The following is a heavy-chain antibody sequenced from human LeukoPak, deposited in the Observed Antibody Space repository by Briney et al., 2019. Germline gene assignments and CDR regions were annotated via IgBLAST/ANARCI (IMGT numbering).Heavy chain of an antibody. CDR3: ARGAEKILSFGEYPSDAFDI. Sequence: SGGSLRLSCAASGFNFNNYVMHWVRQAPGKGLEWVTEISFDGRKKTYVDSVKGRFTISRDSPKNTVYLQMDSLRAEDTAVYYCARGAEKILSFGEYPSDAFDIWGQGTMVSVTP. J-gene: IGHJ3*02. V-gene: IGHV3-30*03. CDR1: GFNFNNYV. D-gene: IGHD3-10*01. CDR2: ISFDGRKK.